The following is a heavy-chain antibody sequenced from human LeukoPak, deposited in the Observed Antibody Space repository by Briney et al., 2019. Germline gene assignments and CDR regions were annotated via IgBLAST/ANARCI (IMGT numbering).Heavy chain of an antibody. D-gene: IGHD6-19*01. J-gene: IGHJ5*02. Sequence: SETLSLTCAVYGGSFRGYYWSWIRQPPGKGLVWIGEINHSGSTNYNPSLKSRVTISVDTSKNQFSLKLSSVTAADTAVYYCARAPYSSGWYTRGGWFDPWGQGTLVTVSS. V-gene: IGHV4-34*01. CDR3: ARAPYSSGWYTRGGWFDP. CDR1: GGSFRGYY. CDR2: INHSGST.